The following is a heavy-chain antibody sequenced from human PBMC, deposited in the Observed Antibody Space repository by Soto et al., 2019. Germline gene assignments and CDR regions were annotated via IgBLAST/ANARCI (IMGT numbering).Heavy chain of an antibody. CDR1: GFTFSTYS. CDR2: ITSYSSTI. Sequence: GGSLRLSCAASGFTFSTYSMTWVRQAPGKGLEWVSYITSYSSTIYYADSVKGRFTISRDNAKNSLYLQMDSLRDEDTAVYYCARGGRPFDSWGQGTLVTVSS. CDR3: ARGGRPFDS. J-gene: IGHJ4*02. V-gene: IGHV3-48*02.